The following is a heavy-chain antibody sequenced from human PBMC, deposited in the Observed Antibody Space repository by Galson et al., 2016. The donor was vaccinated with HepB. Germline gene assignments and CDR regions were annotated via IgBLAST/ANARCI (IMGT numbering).Heavy chain of an antibody. CDR2: ISYSGVT. CDR3: ARTKFGVERWGVREPKTYYYIDV. D-gene: IGHD3-3*01. CDR1: GGSISTYY. V-gene: IGHV4-59*13. Sequence: SETLSLTCTVSGGSISTYYWSWIRQPPGKGLEWIGYISYSGVTDYNPSLKSRVTISVDTSKNQFSLKLSSVTAADTAIYYCARTKFGVERWGVREPKTYYYIDVWGKGTTVTVSS. J-gene: IGHJ6*03.